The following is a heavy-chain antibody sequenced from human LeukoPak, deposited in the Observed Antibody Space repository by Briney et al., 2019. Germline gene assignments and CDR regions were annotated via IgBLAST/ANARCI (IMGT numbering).Heavy chain of an antibody. CDR3: ARGRPRNYFDY. CDR2: INHSGST. J-gene: IGHJ4*02. CDR1: GTSITNYF. Sequence: SETLSLTCTVSGTSITNYFWSWIRQPPGKGLEWIGEINHSGSTNYNPSLKSRVTISVDTSKNQFSLKLSSVTAADTAVYYCARGRPRNYFDYWGQGTLVTVSS. V-gene: IGHV4-34*01.